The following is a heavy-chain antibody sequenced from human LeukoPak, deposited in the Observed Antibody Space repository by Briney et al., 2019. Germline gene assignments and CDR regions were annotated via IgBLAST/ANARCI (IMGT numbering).Heavy chain of an antibody. Sequence: GGSLRHSCAASGFIVSNNYMSWVRQAPGKGLEWVSVIFSGGSTYYADSVKGRFTISRDNAKNTLYLQMNSLRPEDTAVYYCARGPVRDGYNSGLSQHWGQGTLVTVSS. J-gene: IGHJ1*01. CDR3: ARGPVRDGYNSGLSQH. CDR1: GFIVSNNY. D-gene: IGHD5-24*01. V-gene: IGHV3-53*01. CDR2: IFSGGST.